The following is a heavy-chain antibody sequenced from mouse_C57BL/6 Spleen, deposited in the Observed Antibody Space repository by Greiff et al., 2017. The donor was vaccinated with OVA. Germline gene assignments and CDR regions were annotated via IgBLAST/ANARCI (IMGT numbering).Heavy chain of an antibody. J-gene: IGHJ3*01. D-gene: IGHD2-4*01. V-gene: IGHV7-3*01. CDR1: GFTFTDYY. CDR3: ARSYDCDACFAY. CDR2: IRNKANGYTT. Sequence: EVQRVESGGGLVQPGGSLSLSCAASGFTFTDYYMSWVRQPPGKALEWLGFIRNKANGYTTEYSASVKGRFTISRDNSQNIHYLQMNAQSAEDSATYYCARSYDCDACFAYWGQGTLVTVSA.